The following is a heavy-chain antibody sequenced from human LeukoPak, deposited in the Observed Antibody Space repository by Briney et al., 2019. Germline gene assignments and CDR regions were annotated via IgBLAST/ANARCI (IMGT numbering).Heavy chain of an antibody. Sequence: SVKVSCKASGGTFSSYAISWVRQAPGQGLEWMGGIIPIFGTANYAQKFQGRVTITADESTSTAYMELSSLRSEDTAVYYCARDYDYYDSSGLGYFQHWGQGTLVTVSS. CDR1: GGTFSSYA. D-gene: IGHD3-22*01. J-gene: IGHJ1*01. CDR2: IIPIFGTA. V-gene: IGHV1-69*13. CDR3: ARDYDYYDSSGLGYFQH.